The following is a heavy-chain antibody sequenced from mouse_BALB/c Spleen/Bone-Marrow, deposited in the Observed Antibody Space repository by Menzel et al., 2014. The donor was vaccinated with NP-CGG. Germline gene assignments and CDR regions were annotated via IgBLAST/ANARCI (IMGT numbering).Heavy chain of an antibody. Sequence: VQLQQSGAELVKPGASVKLSCTASGFNIKDTYMHWVKQRPEQGLEWIGRIDPANGNTKYDPKFQGKATITADTSSNTAYLQLSSLTSEDTAVYYCASYYYGHYFDYWGQGTTLTVS. D-gene: IGHD1-1*01. V-gene: IGHV14-3*02. CDR3: ASYYYGHYFDY. CDR2: IDPANGNT. J-gene: IGHJ2*01. CDR1: GFNIKDTY.